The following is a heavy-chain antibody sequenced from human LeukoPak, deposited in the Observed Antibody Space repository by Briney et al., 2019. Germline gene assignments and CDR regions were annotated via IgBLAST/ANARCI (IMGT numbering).Heavy chain of an antibody. V-gene: IGHV1-2*02. J-gene: IGHJ4*02. CDR2: INPNSGAT. Sequence: ASVTVTCMASEYTFTGYYMHWVRQAPGQGLEWMGWINPNSGATDYAQNFQGRVTLTRDTSISTAYMELSRLRSDDTAVYYCASGYRFGNWGQGTPVTVSS. CDR1: EYTFTGYY. D-gene: IGHD5-18*01. CDR3: ASGYRFGN.